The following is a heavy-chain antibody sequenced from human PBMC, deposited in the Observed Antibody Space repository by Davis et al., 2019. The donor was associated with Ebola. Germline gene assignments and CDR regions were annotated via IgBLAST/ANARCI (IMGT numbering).Heavy chain of an antibody. D-gene: IGHD3-3*01. CDR3: ARSRDYDFWSGYYYDY. CDR1: GYSFTSYW. J-gene: IGHJ4*02. CDR2: IYPGDSDT. Sequence: ESLKISCKGSGYSFTSYWIGWVRQMPGKGLEWMGIIYPGDSDTRYSPSFQGQVTISADKSISTAYLQWSSLKASDTAMYYCARSRDYDFWSGYYYDYWGQGTLVTVSS. V-gene: IGHV5-51*01.